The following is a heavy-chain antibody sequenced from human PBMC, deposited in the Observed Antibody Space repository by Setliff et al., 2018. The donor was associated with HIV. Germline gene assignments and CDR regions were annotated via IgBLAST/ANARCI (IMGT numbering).Heavy chain of an antibody. D-gene: IGHD1-26*01. V-gene: IGHV3-33*08. J-gene: IGHJ4*02. Sequence: GGSLRLSCAASGFTFSRYGMHWVRQAAGKGLEWVAVIWYDGSIEYYIDSVKGRFTISRDNSKSTLYLQMTNLRAEDTALYFCAKGAGPTTLAEPFDSWGQGTLVTVSS. CDR3: AKGAGPTTLAEPFDS. CDR2: IWYDGSIE. CDR1: GFTFSRYG.